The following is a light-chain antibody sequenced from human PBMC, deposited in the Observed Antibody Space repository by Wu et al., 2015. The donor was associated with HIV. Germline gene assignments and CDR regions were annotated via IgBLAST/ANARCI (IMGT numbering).Light chain of an antibody. V-gene: IGKV3-11*01. CDR1: QSVSSH. CDR3: QQSNNWPLT. CDR2: DAS. J-gene: IGKJ5*01. Sequence: EIVLTQSPATVSLSPGERATLSCRARQSVSSHLAWYQQKSGQAPRLLIYDASNRATGIPARFSGSGSGADFTLTISSLEPEDFAVYYCQQSNNWPLTFGQGTRLEIK.